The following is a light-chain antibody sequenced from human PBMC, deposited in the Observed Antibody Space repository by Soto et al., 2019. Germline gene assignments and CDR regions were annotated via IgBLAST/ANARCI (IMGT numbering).Light chain of an antibody. V-gene: IGKV2-30*02. CDR3: MQHSHWPHT. J-gene: IGKJ2*01. Sequence: DVVMTQSPLSLPVTLGQPASISCRSSQTLVHSDGNTYLNWFQQRPGQSPRRLIFDISNRDSGVPDRFSGSGSGTDFTLKISRVEAEDVGLYYCMQHSHWPHTFGQGTTLEIK. CDR2: DIS. CDR1: QTLVHSDGNTY.